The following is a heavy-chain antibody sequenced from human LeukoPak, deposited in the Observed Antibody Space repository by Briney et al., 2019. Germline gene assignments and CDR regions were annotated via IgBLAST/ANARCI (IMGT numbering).Heavy chain of an antibody. D-gene: IGHD6-19*01. CDR2: INPNSGGT. Sequence: ASVKVSCKASGYTFTAYYMHWVRQAPGQGLEWMGWINPNSGGTNYAQKFRGRVTMTSDKSISTAYMELSGLRSDDTAVYYCARDVDYSSWFDPWGQGTLVTVSS. J-gene: IGHJ5*02. CDR1: GYTFTAYY. CDR3: ARDVDYSSWFDP. V-gene: IGHV1-2*02.